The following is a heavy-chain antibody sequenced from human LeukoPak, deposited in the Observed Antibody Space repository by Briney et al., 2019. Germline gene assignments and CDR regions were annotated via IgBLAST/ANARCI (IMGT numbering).Heavy chain of an antibody. V-gene: IGHV3-23*01. CDR3: AKDLGYSSGWYFGAFDI. J-gene: IGHJ3*02. Sequence: GGSLRLSCAASGFTFSSYAMTWVRQAPGKGLEWVSTISGGGITTYYADSVKGRFTISRDNSKNTLYLQMNSLRAEDTAVYYCAKDLGYSSGWYFGAFDIWGQGTMVTVSS. CDR2: ISGGGITT. CDR1: GFTFSSYA. D-gene: IGHD6-19*01.